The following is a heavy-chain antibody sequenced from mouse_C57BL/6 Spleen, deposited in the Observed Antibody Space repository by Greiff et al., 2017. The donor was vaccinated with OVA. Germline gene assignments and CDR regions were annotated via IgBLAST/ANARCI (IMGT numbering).Heavy chain of an antibody. D-gene: IGHD1-1*01. V-gene: IGHV1-52*01. CDR1: GYTFTSYW. J-gene: IGHJ2*01. CDR3: ARETPATVVASYYFDY. CDR2: IDPSDSET. Sequence: VQLQQPGAELVRPGSSVKLSCKASGYTFTSYWMHWVKQRPIQGLEWIGNIDPSDSETHYNQKFKDKATLTVDKSSSTAYMQLSSLTSEDSAVYYCARETPATVVASYYFDYWGQGTTLTVSS.